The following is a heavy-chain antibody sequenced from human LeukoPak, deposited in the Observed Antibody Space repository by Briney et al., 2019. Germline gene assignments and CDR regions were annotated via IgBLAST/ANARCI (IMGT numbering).Heavy chain of an antibody. J-gene: IGHJ6*02. CDR1: GFTFSRYG. Sequence: AGSLRLSCAAPGFTFSRYGLHWVGQAPGKGRVCVSRINSDGSTTSYADSVRGRFTISRDNAKNTMDLQMNSLRAEDTAVYYCARGADYVLDVWGQGTTVTVSS. CDR2: INSDGSTT. CDR3: ARGADYVLDV. V-gene: IGHV3-74*01.